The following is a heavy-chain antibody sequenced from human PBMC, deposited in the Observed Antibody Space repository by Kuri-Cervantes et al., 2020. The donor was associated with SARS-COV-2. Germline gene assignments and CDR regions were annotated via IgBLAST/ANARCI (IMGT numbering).Heavy chain of an antibody. CDR1: GFTFSSYE. CDR2: ISSGGDNI. J-gene: IGHJ4*02. V-gene: IGHV3-48*03. CDR3: TRTYMVRGVEFDY. D-gene: IGHD3-10*01. Sequence: LSLTCAASGFTFSSYEMIWVRQAPGKGLEWISYISSGGDNIYYADSVKGRFTISRDNANDSLFLQMNSLRAEDTAVYYCTRTYMVRGVEFDYWGQGTLVTVSS.